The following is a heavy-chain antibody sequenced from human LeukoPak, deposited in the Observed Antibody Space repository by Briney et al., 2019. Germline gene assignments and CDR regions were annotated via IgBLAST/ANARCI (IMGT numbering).Heavy chain of an antibody. J-gene: IGHJ4*02. V-gene: IGHV4-39*07. Sequence: PSQTLSLTCTVSGGSISSGSYYWGWIRQPPGKGLEWIGSIYYSGSTYYNPSLKSRVTISVDTSKNQFSLKLSSVTAADTAVYYCARDVRYCSSTSCYEALNEGFDYWGQGTLVTVSS. CDR1: GGSISSGSYY. D-gene: IGHD2-2*01. CDR3: ARDVRYCSSTSCYEALNEGFDY. CDR2: IYYSGST.